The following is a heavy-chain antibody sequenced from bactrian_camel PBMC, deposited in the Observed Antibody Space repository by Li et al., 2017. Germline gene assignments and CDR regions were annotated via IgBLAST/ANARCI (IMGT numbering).Heavy chain of an antibody. CDR2: IYAGDNRI. CDR3: ATYETAIQAVGWRTGYNLRVRD. Sequence: HVQLVESGGGSAQAGGSLRLSCAASGYTGASCMAWFRESPGEEREPVASIYAGDNRIYYADSVKGRFTISRDNAKSTVYLQMSDLKPEDTAVYYCATYETAIQAVGWRTGYNLRVRDGGQGTQVTVS. J-gene: IGHJ4*01. CDR1: GYTGASC. V-gene: IGHV3S1*01. D-gene: IGHD1*01.